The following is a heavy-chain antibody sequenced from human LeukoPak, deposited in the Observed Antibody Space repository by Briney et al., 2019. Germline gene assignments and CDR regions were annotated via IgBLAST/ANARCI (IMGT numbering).Heavy chain of an antibody. V-gene: IGHV3-23*01. Sequence: GGSLRLSCAASGFISRDYPMSWVRQTPGKGLEWVSSISAGGGGIYYADSVKGRFTVSRDDSKNTLYLQMDSLRVEDTALYYCAKESNGRRFDFDYWGQGTLATVSS. CDR3: AKESNGRRFDFDY. CDR2: ISAGGGGI. CDR1: GFISRDYP. J-gene: IGHJ4*02. D-gene: IGHD1-26*01.